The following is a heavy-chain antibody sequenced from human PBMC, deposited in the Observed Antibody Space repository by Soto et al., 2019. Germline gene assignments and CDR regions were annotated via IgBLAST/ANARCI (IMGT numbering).Heavy chain of an antibody. CDR2: ISYTGTT. J-gene: IGHJ4*02. V-gene: IGHV4-61*01. Sequence: SETLSHTCPVSGGSVSSGSYYWTWIRQPPGKGLEWIGYISYTGTTNYNPSLKSRFTISVDTSKNQFSLKLSSVTAADTAVYHCARNHPYCTSTGCYPYYFDYWGPGTLVTVSS. CDR1: GGSVSSGSYY. CDR3: ARNHPYCTSTGCYPYYFDY. D-gene: IGHD2-2*01.